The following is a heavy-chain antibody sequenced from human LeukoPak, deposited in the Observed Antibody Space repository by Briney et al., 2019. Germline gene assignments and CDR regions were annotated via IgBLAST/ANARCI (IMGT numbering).Heavy chain of an antibody. V-gene: IGHV3-7*01. CDR2: IRQDGSDE. D-gene: IGHD2-15*01. CDR3: AGGQGWHFDL. CDR1: GFTFSSYA. J-gene: IGHJ2*01. Sequence: PGGSLRLSCAASGFTFSSYAMGWVRQAPGKGLEWVADIRQDGSDEHYVASVKGRFTISRDSTSLFLQMNSLRAEDTAVYYCAGGQGWHFDLWGRGTLITVSS.